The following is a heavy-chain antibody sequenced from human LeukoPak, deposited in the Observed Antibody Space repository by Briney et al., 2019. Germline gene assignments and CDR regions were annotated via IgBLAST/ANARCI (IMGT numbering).Heavy chain of an antibody. Sequence: GGSLRLSCAASGFTFINAWMSWVRQAPGKGLEWVGRTKNKADGGTTDYAAPVKGRFTISRDDSKNTLYLQMNSLKTEDTAVYYCTTDNHGIVGATLVFDCWGQGTLVTVSS. D-gene: IGHD1-26*01. V-gene: IGHV3-15*01. J-gene: IGHJ4*02. CDR1: GFTFINAW. CDR2: TKNKADGGTT. CDR3: TTDNHGIVGATLVFDC.